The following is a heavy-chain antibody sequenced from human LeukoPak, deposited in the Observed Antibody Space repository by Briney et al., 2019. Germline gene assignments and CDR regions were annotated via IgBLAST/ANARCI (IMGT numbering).Heavy chain of an antibody. CDR1: GGSVSRGGYY. J-gene: IGHJ4*02. CDR3: ATADWESFYFDS. Sequence: SETLSLTCTVSGGSVSRGGYYWNWIRQHPGKGLQWIGFTSYSEGTYYNPSLMSRITISVDRSQNQFSLKMRDVTAADTAVYFCATADWESFYFDSWGQGVLVAVSS. V-gene: IGHV4-31*03. D-gene: IGHD1-26*01. CDR2: TSYSEGT.